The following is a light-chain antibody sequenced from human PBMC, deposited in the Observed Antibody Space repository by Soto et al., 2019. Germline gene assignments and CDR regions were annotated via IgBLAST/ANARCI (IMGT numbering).Light chain of an antibody. Sequence: EIVLTQSPDTLSLSPGERATLSCRASQTADTTYLAWYQQKPGQPPRLLIYSTSRRAAGIPDRFSGSGSGTDCTLTISRLEPEDFGVYYGQEDDTAPPLYTFGQGTKLQIK. CDR3: QEDDTAPPLYT. J-gene: IGKJ2*01. V-gene: IGKV3-20*01. CDR1: QTADTTY. CDR2: STS.